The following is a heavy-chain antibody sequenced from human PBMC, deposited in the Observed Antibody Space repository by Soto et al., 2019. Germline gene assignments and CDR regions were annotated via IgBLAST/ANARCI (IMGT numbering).Heavy chain of an antibody. J-gene: IGHJ4*02. Sequence: PGASLKISCQGSGYSFTINWIGWVRQMPGKGLEWMGIINPADSDIKYSPSFQGQVTISADKSIGPAYVQWSSLKASDTDMYYCARHQRDDASRKIDCWGQGTLVTVSS. CDR3: ARHQRDDASRKIDC. CDR2: INPADSDI. V-gene: IGHV5-51*01. CDR1: GYSFTINW. D-gene: IGHD3-16*01.